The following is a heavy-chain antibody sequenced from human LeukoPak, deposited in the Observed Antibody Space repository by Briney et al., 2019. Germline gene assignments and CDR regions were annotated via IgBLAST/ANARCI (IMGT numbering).Heavy chain of an antibody. V-gene: IGHV3-48*04. CDR2: ISSSGSTM. D-gene: IGHD2-2*02. CDR1: GFTFSSYG. CDR3: ASDVYCSSIRCDNY. J-gene: IGHJ4*02. Sequence: PGGSLRLSCAASGFTFSSYGMHWVRQAPGKGLEWVSYISSSGSTMYYADSVKGRFTISRDNAKNSLYLQMNSLRAEDTAVYYCASDVYCSSIRCDNYWGQGTLVTVSS.